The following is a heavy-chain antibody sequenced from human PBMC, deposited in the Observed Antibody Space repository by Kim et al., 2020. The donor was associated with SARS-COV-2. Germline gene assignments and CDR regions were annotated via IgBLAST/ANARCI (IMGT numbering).Heavy chain of an antibody. V-gene: IGHV3-30-3*01. Sequence: GGSLRLSCAASGFTFSSYAMHWVRQAPGKGLEWVAVISYDGSNKYYADSVKGRFTISRDNSKNTLYLQMNSLRAEDTAVYYCARENGTLDYWGQGTLVTVSS. D-gene: IGHD1-7*01. CDR3: ARENGTLDY. CDR1: GFTFSSYA. CDR2: ISYDGSNK. J-gene: IGHJ4*02.